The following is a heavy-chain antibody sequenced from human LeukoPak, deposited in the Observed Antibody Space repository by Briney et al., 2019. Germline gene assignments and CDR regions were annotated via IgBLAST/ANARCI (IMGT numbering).Heavy chain of an antibody. V-gene: IGHV3-30-3*01. CDR3: AKDTYSSSPYYFDY. CDR2: ISYHASNK. J-gene: IGHJ4*02. D-gene: IGHD6-6*01. Sequence: GGSLRLSCAASGFTFNNYAVHWVRQAPGKGLEWVAVISYHASNKYYADSVRGRFTISRDNSKNTLFLQMNSLRAEDTAVYYCAKDTYSSSPYYFDYWGQGTLVTVSS. CDR1: GFTFNNYA.